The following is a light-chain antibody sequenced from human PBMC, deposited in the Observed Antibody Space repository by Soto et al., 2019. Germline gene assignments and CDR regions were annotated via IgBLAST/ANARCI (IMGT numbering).Light chain of an antibody. CDR3: TSYTSGRTI. V-gene: IGLV2-14*01. CDR1: SSDVGGHTY. Sequence: QSVLTQPASVSGSPGQSITISCTGASSDVGGHTYVSWYQQRPGRAPKLMIFEVNHRPSGVSHRFSGSKSGKTASLTISGLQADDEAHYYCTSYTSGRTIFGGGTKLTVL. CDR2: EVN. J-gene: IGLJ2*01.